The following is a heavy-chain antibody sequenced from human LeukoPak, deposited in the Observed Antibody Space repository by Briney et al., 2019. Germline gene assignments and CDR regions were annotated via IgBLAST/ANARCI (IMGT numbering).Heavy chain of an antibody. CDR2: IYTSGST. D-gene: IGHD5-24*01. CDR1: GGSISSGSYY. CDR3: ARAEGRWLQLGALDY. Sequence: SETLSLTCTVSGGSISSGSYYWSWIRQPAGTGLEWIGRIYTSGSTNYNPSLKSRVTISVDTSKNQFSLKLSSVTAADTAVYYCARAEGRWLQLGALDYWGQGTLVTVSS. V-gene: IGHV4-61*02. J-gene: IGHJ4*02.